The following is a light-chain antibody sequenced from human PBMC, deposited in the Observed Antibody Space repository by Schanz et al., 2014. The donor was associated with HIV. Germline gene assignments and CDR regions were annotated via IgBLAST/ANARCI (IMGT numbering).Light chain of an antibody. CDR2: WAS. CDR1: QSVLYSSNNKNY. J-gene: IGKJ4*01. Sequence: DIVMTQSPDSLAVSLGERATINCKSSQSVLYSSNNKNYLAWYQQKPGQPPKLLIYWASTRESGVPDRFSGGGSGTDFTLTISSLQAEDVAVYYCQQCYSTPPTFGGGTKVEIK. V-gene: IGKV4-1*01. CDR3: QQCYSTPPT.